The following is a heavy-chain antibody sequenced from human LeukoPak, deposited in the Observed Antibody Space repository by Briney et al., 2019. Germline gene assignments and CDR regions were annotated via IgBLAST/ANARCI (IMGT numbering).Heavy chain of an antibody. CDR3: ARDQGCITTNCYSYFQH. V-gene: IGHV3-7*01. D-gene: IGHD2-2*01. J-gene: IGHJ1*01. CDR2: IKQDGSEK. CDR1: GFTFSSYW. Sequence: GGSLRLSCAASGFTFSSYWMSWVRQVPGKGLEWVANIKQDGSEKYNVDSVKGRFTISRDNAKNSLYLQTNSLRAEDTAVYYCARDQGCITTNCYSYFQHWGQGTLVSVSS.